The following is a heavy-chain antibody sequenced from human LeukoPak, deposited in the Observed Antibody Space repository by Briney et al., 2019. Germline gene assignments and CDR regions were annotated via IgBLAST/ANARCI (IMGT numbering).Heavy chain of an antibody. CDR3: AKGVASSIWNAMDV. CDR1: GFTFSTYW. CDR2: INQDETSI. D-gene: IGHD1-1*01. J-gene: IGHJ4*02. V-gene: IGHV3-7*01. Sequence: GGSLRVSCAASGFTFSTYWMGWVRQAPGKGPEWVGNINQDETSIYFLESVKGRFTISRDNAKKSLYLQMNSLRDEDAAVYYCAKGVASSIWNAMDVWGQGTLVTVSS.